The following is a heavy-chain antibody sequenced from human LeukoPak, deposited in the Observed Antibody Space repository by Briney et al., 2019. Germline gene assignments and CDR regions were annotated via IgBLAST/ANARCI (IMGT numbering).Heavy chain of an antibody. V-gene: IGHV3-11*04. CDR1: GFTVSSNY. D-gene: IGHD3-22*01. J-gene: IGHJ4*02. Sequence: PGGSLRLSCAASGFTVSSNYMSWVRQAPGKGLEWVSYISSSGITIYYADSVKGRFTISRDNAKNSLYLQMNSLRAEDTAVYYCARDLRSSGYYAFDYWGQGTLVTVSS. CDR2: ISSSGITI. CDR3: ARDLRSSGYYAFDY.